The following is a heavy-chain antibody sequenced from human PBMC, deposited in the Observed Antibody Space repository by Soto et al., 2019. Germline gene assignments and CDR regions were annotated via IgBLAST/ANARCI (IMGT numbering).Heavy chain of an antibody. D-gene: IGHD2-2*01. CDR2: IYYRGST. CDR1: GGYVGSGDFY. J-gene: IGHJ6*03. V-gene: IGHV4-61*08. Sequence: SETHSLTSTVSGGYVGSGDFYWSWIRQSPGKGLEWIGYIYYRGSTNYNPSLKSRVTISVDTSKNQFSLKLSSVTAADTAVYYCARHKSAAPIYYYYYMDVWGKGTTVTVSS. CDR3: ARHKSAAPIYYYYYMDV.